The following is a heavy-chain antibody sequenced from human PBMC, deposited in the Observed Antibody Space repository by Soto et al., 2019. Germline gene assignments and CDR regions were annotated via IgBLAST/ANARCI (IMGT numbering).Heavy chain of an antibody. Sequence: QVHLVQSGAEVKKPGSSVKVSCKASGGTFNIYGITWVRQAPGQGLEWMGGIIPSFGTANYAQKFEGRVTIIAAESTSTAYMELSSLRSEDTAVYYCARESGAMKCDDAFDIWGQGTMVTVSS. CDR3: ARESGAMKCDDAFDI. J-gene: IGHJ3*02. V-gene: IGHV1-69*12. CDR1: GGTFNIYG. D-gene: IGHD2-2*01. CDR2: IIPSFGTA.